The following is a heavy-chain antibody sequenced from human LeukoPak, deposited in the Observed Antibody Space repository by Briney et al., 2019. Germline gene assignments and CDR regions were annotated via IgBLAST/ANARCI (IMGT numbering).Heavy chain of an antibody. Sequence: GGTLRLSCAASGFTFSSYGMSWVRQAPGKGLEWVSAISGSGGSTYYADSVKGRFTISRDNSKNTLYLQMNSLRAEDTAVYYCAKDERPYFYYYMDVWGKGTTVTISS. V-gene: IGHV3-23*01. J-gene: IGHJ6*03. CDR1: GFTFSSYG. CDR3: AKDERPYFYYYMDV. CDR2: ISGSGGST. D-gene: IGHD6-6*01.